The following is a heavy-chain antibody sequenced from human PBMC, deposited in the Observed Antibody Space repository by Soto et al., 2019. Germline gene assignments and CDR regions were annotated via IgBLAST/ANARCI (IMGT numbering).Heavy chain of an antibody. CDR2: ISAYNGNT. V-gene: IGHV1-18*01. CDR3: ARGRTGYSSGWYENYYYYGMDV. D-gene: IGHD6-19*01. CDR1: GYTFTSYG. Sequence: ASVKVSCKASGYTFTSYGISWVRQAPGQGLEWMGWISAYNGNTNYAQKLQGRVTMTTDTSTSTAYMEQRSLRSDDTAVYYCARGRTGYSSGWYENYYYYGMDVWGQGTTVTVSS. J-gene: IGHJ6*02.